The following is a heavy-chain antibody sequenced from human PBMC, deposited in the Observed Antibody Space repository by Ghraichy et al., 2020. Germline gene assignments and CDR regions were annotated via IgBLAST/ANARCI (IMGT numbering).Heavy chain of an antibody. D-gene: IGHD6-13*01. CDR1: GFTFSNDW. CDR2: ISGDGTYS. CDR3: ARDTSEAGQTFDH. J-gene: IGHJ4*02. Sequence: GGSLRLSCAASGFTFSNDWVDWVRQAPGKGLVWVSRISGDGTYSDYADSVKGRFTISRDNAKNTLFLQMHSLRAEDTAVYYCARDTSEAGQTFDHWGQGTLVTVSS. V-gene: IGHV3-74*01.